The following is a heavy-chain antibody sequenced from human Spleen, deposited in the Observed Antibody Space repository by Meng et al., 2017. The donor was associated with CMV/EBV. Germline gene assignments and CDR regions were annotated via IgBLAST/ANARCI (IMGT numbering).Heavy chain of an antibody. CDR2: MNPNSGDT. CDR3: ATSGGIGSGTYREYFDY. D-gene: IGHD1-26*01. CDR1: GYTFTSYE. J-gene: IGHJ4*02. Sequence: ASVKVSCKASGYTFTSYEINWVRQAPGQGLEWMGWMNPNSGDTGYAETFQDRVTMTRNTSTKTAYMELRGLRSDDTAVYYCATSGGIGSGTYREYFDYWGQGTLVTVSS. V-gene: IGHV1-8*01.